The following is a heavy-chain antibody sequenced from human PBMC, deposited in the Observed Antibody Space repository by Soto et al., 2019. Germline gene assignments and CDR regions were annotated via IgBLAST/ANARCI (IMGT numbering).Heavy chain of an antibody. V-gene: IGHV4-34*01. CDR3: ARGNHLYYYFWSGYQGSCFYY. CDR2: INHSGST. D-gene: IGHD3-3*01. J-gene: IGHJ4*02. Sequence: SETLSLTCAVYGGSFSGYYWSWIRQPPGKGLEWIGEINHSGSTNYNPSLKSRVTISVDTSKNQFSLKLSSVTAADTAVYYCARGNHLYYYFWSGYQGSCFYYRAQRTPVTVS. CDR1: GGSFSGYY.